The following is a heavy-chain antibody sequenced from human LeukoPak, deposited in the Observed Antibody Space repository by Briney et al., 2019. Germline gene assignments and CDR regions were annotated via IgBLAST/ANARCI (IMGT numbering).Heavy chain of an antibody. Sequence: GGSLRLSCAASGFTFSSYSMNWVRQAPGKGLEWVSSISSSSSYIYYADSVKGRFTISRDNAKNSLYLQMNSLRAEDTAVYYCARDYSNSSSWYDDAFDIWGQGTMVTVSS. V-gene: IGHV3-21*01. J-gene: IGHJ3*02. D-gene: IGHD6-13*01. CDR2: ISSSSSYI. CDR1: GFTFSSYS. CDR3: ARDYSNSSSWYDDAFDI.